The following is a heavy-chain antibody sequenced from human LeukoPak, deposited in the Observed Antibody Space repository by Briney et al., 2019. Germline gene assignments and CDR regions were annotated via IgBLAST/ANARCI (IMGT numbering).Heavy chain of an antibody. D-gene: IGHD1-1*01. J-gene: IGHJ3*02. V-gene: IGHV1-2*02. CDR3: ARDRAGTDAFDI. CDR2: INPNSGGT. Sequence: ASVKVSCKASGYTFTSYAMNWVRQAPGQGLEWMGWINPNSGGTNYAQKFQGRVTMTRDTSISTAYMELSRLRSDDTAVYYCARDRAGTDAFDIWGQGTMVTVSS. CDR1: GYTFTSYA.